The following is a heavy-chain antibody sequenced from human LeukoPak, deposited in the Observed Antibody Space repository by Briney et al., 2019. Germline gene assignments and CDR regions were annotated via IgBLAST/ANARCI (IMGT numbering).Heavy chain of an antibody. J-gene: IGHJ4*02. Sequence: SETLSLTRTVSGGSISSSNYYWGWIRQPPGKGLEWIGTIYYSANTYYNPSLKSRVTISVDTSKNQFSLKLSSVTATDTAVYYCAKGYSGPHYWGQGTLVTVSS. CDR1: GGSISSSNYY. CDR3: AKGYSGPHY. V-gene: IGHV4-39*01. CDR2: IYYSANT. D-gene: IGHD5-12*01.